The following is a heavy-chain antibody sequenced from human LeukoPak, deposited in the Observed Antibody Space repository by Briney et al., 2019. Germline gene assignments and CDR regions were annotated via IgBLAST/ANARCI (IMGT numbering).Heavy chain of an antibody. CDR1: GFTFSSYE. V-gene: IGHV3-48*03. CDR3: AKDLATEVGALRGPRAFDI. Sequence: PGGSLRLSCAASGFTFSSYEMDWVRRAPGKGLEWISYISSSGRTIYYADSVKGRFTISRDNAKNSLYLQMNSLRAEDMALYYCAKDLATEVGALRGPRAFDIWGQGTMVTVSS. D-gene: IGHD1-26*01. CDR2: ISSSGRTI. J-gene: IGHJ3*02.